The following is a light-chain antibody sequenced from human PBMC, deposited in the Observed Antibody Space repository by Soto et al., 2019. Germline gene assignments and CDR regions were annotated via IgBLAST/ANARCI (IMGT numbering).Light chain of an antibody. CDR3: QQYSDWPPIT. V-gene: IGKV3-15*01. CDR1: QRVGSN. J-gene: IGKJ5*01. Sequence: EIVMTQSPGTLSVSPGERATLSCRASQRVGSNLAWYQQRPGQAPRLLIYGASTRATGIPARFSGSGSGTEFTLTISSLQSEDFAVYYCQQYSDWPPITFGQGTRLEIK. CDR2: GAS.